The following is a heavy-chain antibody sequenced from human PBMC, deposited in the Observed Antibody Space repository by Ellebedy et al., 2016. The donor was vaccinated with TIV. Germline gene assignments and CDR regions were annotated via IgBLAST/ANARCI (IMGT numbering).Heavy chain of an antibody. D-gene: IGHD6-19*01. Sequence: GESLKISXAASKFTFSRYSMNWVRQAPGKGLEWVSSISSSSTYIYYADSVKGRFTISRDNTKNSLYLQMNSLRAEDTAVYYCAGPMVGVAGEIDYWGQGILVTVSS. J-gene: IGHJ4*02. CDR1: KFTFSRYS. V-gene: IGHV3-21*06. CDR2: ISSSSTYI. CDR3: AGPMVGVAGEIDY.